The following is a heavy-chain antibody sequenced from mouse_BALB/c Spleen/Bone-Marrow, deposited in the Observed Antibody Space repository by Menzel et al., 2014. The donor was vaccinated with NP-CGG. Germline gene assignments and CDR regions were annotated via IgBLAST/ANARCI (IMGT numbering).Heavy chain of an antibody. CDR3: ARDRAYGNWYFDV. CDR2: IGTGGGT. J-gene: IGHJ1*01. V-gene: IGHV2-9*02. D-gene: IGHD2-1*01. Sequence: QVQLQQSGPGLVAPSQSLSITCTVSGFSLKNYGVHWVRQPPGKGLEWLGVIGTGGGTNYNSALMSRLSIYKDNSKSQVFLKKNSLQTDDTAMYYCARDRAYGNWYFDVWGAGTPVTASS. CDR1: GFSLKNYG.